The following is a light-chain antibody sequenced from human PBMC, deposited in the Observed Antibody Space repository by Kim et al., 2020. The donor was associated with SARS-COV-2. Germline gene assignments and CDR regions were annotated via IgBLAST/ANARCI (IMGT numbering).Light chain of an antibody. Sequence: EIVLTQSPGTLSLSQGESATLSCRASQSFSSSYLAWYQHKPGQAPRLLIYGASNRATGTPDRFSASGSGTDFTLTISRLEPEDFAVYYCDQFGSTPFTFGPGTKVDIK. J-gene: IGKJ3*01. V-gene: IGKV3-20*01. CDR3: DQFGSTPFT. CDR2: GAS. CDR1: QSFSSSY.